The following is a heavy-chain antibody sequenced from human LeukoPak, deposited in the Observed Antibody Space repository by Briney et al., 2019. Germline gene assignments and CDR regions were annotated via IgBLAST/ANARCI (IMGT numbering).Heavy chain of an antibody. V-gene: IGHV1-2*02. Sequence: ASVKVSCKASGYTFTGYYMHWVRQAPGQGLEWMGWINPNSGGTNYAQKFQGRVTMTRDTSISTAYMELSRLRSDDAAVYYCAESSGSYYKTGAFDIWGQGTMVTVSS. D-gene: IGHD1-26*01. CDR1: GYTFTGYY. CDR2: INPNSGGT. CDR3: AESSGSYYKTGAFDI. J-gene: IGHJ3*02.